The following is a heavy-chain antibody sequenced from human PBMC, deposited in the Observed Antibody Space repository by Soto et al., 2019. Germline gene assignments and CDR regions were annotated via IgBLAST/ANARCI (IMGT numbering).Heavy chain of an antibody. CDR2: IYTSGST. CDR1: GGSISNYY. Sequence: SETLSLTCTVSGGSISNYYWSWIRQPAGKGLEWIGRIYTSGSTDYNPSLKSRVTIWIDTSKNQFSLKVTSMTTADTAVYYCARERREEIHDGYDIDYWGQGTLVTVSS. J-gene: IGHJ4*02. V-gene: IGHV4-4*07. D-gene: IGHD5-12*01. CDR3: ARERREEIHDGYDIDY.